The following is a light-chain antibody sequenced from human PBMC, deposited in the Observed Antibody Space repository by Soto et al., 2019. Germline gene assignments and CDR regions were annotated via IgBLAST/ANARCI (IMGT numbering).Light chain of an antibody. CDR1: RSVGSNY. Sequence: VLTSSPCTLPLSPWERATLSRRASRSVGSNYLAWYPQKPGQAPRLLIYGASSRATGIADRFSGSGSGTDFTLTISRLEPEDFAVYYCQQYGSAPFTFGPGTKVDIK. CDR3: QQYGSAPFT. CDR2: GAS. V-gene: IGKV3-20*01. J-gene: IGKJ3*01.